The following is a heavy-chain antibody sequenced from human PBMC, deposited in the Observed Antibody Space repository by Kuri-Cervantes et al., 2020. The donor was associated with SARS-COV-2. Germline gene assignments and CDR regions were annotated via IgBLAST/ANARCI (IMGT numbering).Heavy chain of an antibody. Sequence: KISCKASGGTFSSYAISWVRQAPGQGLEWMGRIITILGIANYAQKFQGRVTITADKSTSTAYMELSSLRSEDTAVYYCARHTNDFCCMDVWGQGTTVTVSS. CDR3: ARHTNDFCCMDV. CDR2: IITILGIA. CDR1: GGTFSSYA. V-gene: IGHV1-69*04. J-gene: IGHJ6*02. D-gene: IGHD2-8*01.